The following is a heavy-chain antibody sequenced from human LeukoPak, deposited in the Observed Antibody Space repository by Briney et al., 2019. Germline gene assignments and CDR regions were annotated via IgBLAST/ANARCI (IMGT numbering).Heavy chain of an antibody. CDR3: ARGLKGYSYGYARGAFDI. CDR1: GGSFSGYY. CDR2: INYSGST. J-gene: IGHJ3*02. D-gene: IGHD5-18*01. Sequence: PSETLSLTCAVYGGSFSGYYWSWIRQPPGKGLEWIGEINYSGSTNYNPSLKSRVTISVDTSKNQFSLKLSSVTAADTAVYYCARGLKGYSYGYARGAFDIWGQGTMVTVSS. V-gene: IGHV4-34*01.